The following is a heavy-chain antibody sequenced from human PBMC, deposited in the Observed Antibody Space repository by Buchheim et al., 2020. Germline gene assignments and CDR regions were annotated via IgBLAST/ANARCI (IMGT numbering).Heavy chain of an antibody. CDR1: GFTFSSYS. CDR2: ISSSSSTI. CDR3: ARRGSIAARPRYYYYYMDV. V-gene: IGHV3-48*02. J-gene: IGHJ6*03. Sequence: EVQLVESGGGLVQPGGSLRLSCAASGFTFSSYSMNWVRQAPGKGLEWVSYISSSSSTIYYADSVKGRFTISIHNAKNSLYLQMNSLGDEDTAVYYCARRGSIAARPRYYYYYMDVWGKGTT. D-gene: IGHD6-6*01.